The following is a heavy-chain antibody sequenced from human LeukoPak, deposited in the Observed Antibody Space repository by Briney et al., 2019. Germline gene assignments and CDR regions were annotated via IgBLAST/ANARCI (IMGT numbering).Heavy chain of an antibody. CDR3: AKDTYGSGSYYFDY. V-gene: IGHV3-23*01. J-gene: IGHJ4*02. CDR1: GFTFSSYA. Sequence: GGSLRLSCAASGFTFSSYAMSWVRQAPGKGLEWVSAISGSGGSTYYADSVKGRFTISRDNSKNTLYLQTNSLRAEDTAVYYCAKDTYGSGSYYFDYWGQGTLVTVSS. D-gene: IGHD3-10*01. CDR2: ISGSGGST.